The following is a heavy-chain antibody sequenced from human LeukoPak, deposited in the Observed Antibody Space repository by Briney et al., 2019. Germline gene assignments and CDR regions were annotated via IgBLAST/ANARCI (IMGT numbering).Heavy chain of an antibody. CDR1: GGSFSGYY. V-gene: IGHV4-59*10. D-gene: IGHD3-22*01. Sequence: SSETLSLTCAVYGGSFSGYYWSWIRQPAGKGLEWIGRISSSGSTNYNPSLKSRVTISVDTSKNQFSLKLSSVTAADTAVYFCARGPYSYDSSGAFDIWGQGTMVTVSS. CDR3: ARGPYSYDSSGAFDI. J-gene: IGHJ3*02. CDR2: ISSSGST.